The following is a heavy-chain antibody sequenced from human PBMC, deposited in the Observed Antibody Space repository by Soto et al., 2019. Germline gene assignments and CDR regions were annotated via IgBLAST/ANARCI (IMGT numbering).Heavy chain of an antibody. V-gene: IGHV4-34*01. CDR3: ARAATTVTTGSI. D-gene: IGHD4-4*01. J-gene: IGHJ3*02. Sequence: SQTLSLTCAVYGGSFSGYYWSWIRQPPGKGLEWIGEINHSGSTNYNPSLKSRVTISVDTSKNQFSLKLSSVTAADTAVYYCARAATTVTTGSIWGQGTMVTVSS. CDR2: INHSGST. CDR1: GGSFSGYY.